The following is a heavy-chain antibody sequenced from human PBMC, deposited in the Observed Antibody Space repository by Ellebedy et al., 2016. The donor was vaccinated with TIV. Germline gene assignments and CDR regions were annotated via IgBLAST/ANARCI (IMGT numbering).Heavy chain of an antibody. J-gene: IGHJ4*02. D-gene: IGHD4-11*01. CDR1: GFTFSNYA. V-gene: IGHV3-64D*06. Sequence: GESLKISCSASGFTFSNYALHWVRQAPGKGLEYVSAISHNGDSAYYADSVKGRFTISRDNSKNTLYLQMSSLRAEDTAVYYCSLTTPFYFDLWGQGTLVTVSS. CDR2: ISHNGDSA. CDR3: SLTTPFYFDL.